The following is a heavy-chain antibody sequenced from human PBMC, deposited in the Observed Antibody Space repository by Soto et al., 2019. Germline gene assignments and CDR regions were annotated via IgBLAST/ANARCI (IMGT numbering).Heavy chain of an antibody. J-gene: IGHJ4*02. CDR2: IYYSGST. V-gene: IGHV4-59*01. Sequence: PSETLSLTCTVSGGSISSYYWSWIRQPPGKGLEWIGYIYYSGSTNYNPSLKSRVTISVDTSKNQFSLKLSSVTAADTAVYYCARTGYCSSTRCYLLDYWGQGTLVTVSS. D-gene: IGHD2-2*01. CDR1: GGSISSYY. CDR3: ARTGYCSSTRCYLLDY.